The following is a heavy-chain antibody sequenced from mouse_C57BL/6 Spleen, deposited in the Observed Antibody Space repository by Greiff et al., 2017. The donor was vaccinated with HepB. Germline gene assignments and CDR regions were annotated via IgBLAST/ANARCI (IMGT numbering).Heavy chain of an antibody. CDR3: ARSATVPWFAY. D-gene: IGHD1-1*01. J-gene: IGHJ3*01. CDR1: GYAFSSYW. CDR2: IYPGDGDT. V-gene: IGHV1-80*01. Sequence: QVQLKESGAELVKPGASVKISCKASGYAFSSYWMNWVKQRPGKGLEWIGKIYPGDGDTNYNGKFKGKATLTADKSSSTAYMQLSSLTSEDSAVYFCARSATVPWFAYWGQGTLVTVSA.